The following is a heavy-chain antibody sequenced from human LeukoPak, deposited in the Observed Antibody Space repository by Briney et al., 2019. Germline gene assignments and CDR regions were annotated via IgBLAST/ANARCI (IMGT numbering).Heavy chain of an antibody. V-gene: IGHV4-39*07. D-gene: IGHD6-13*01. CDR2: IYYSGST. CDR3: ARDHRVYGYCYYMDV. J-gene: IGHJ6*03. CDR1: GGSISSSSYY. Sequence: SETLSLTCTVSGGSISSSSYYWGWIRQPPGKGLEWIGSIYYSGSTYYNPSLKSRVTISVDTSKNQFSLKLSSVTAADTAVYYCARDHRVYGYCYYMDVWGKGTTVTVSS.